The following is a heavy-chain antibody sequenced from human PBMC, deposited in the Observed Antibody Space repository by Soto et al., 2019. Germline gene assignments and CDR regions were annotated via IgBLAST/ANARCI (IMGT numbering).Heavy chain of an antibody. CDR3: ARKGEQQPYGMDV. V-gene: IGHV5-51*01. CDR1: GYSFTSYW. D-gene: IGHD6-13*01. J-gene: IGHJ6*02. CDR2: IYPGDSDT. Sequence: RGESLKISCKGSGYSFTSYWIGWVRQMHGKGLEWMGIIYPGDSDTRYSPSFQGQVTISADKSISTAYLQWSSLKASDTAMYYCARKGEQQPYGMDVWGQGTTVTVSS.